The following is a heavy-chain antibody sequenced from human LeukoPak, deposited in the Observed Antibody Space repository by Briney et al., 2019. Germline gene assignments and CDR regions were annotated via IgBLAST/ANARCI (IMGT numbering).Heavy chain of an antibody. V-gene: IGHV3-74*01. CDR1: GFTFSSYW. D-gene: IGHD3-22*01. CDR2: IYGDGSTT. J-gene: IGHJ4*02. Sequence: GGSLRLSCAASGFTFSSYWMHWVRQDPGKGAVWVSLIYGDGSTTRYADSVKGRFTISRDNAKNTVYLQMNSLRAEDTAVYYCARVYESSGYLYWGQGTLVTVSS. CDR3: ARVYESSGYLY.